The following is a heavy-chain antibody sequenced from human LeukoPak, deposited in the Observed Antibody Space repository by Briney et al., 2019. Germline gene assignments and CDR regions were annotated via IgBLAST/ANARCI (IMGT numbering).Heavy chain of an antibody. D-gene: IGHD3-22*01. J-gene: IGHJ3*02. CDR1: GFTFSDYY. Sequence: GSLRLSCAASGFTFSDYYMSWIRQAPGKGLEWVSYISSSGSTIYYADSVKGRFTISRDNAKNSLYLQMNSLRAEDTAVYYCARDTHRVVVITTPHAFDIWGQGTMVTVSS. CDR2: ISSSGSTI. CDR3: ARDTHRVVVITTPHAFDI. V-gene: IGHV3-11*01.